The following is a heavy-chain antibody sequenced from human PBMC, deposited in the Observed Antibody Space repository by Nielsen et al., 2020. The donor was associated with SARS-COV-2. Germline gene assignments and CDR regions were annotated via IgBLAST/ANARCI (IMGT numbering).Heavy chain of an antibody. J-gene: IGHJ6*03. CDR1: GFIFSSYA. CDR2: ISGSGGRT. V-gene: IGHV3-23*01. CDR3: ARQDSSGWFNYYYYMDV. Sequence: GESLKISCTASGFIFSSYAMSWVRQAPGKGLEWVSAISGSGGRTYYADSVKGRFTISRDKSKNTLYVLMNSLRAEDTAVYYCARQDSSGWFNYYYYMDVWGKGTTVTVSS. D-gene: IGHD6-19*01.